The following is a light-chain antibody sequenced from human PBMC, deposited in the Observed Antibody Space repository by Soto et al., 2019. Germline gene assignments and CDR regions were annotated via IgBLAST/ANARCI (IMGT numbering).Light chain of an antibody. CDR1: SSDVGGQNY. Sequence: QSALTQPPSASGSPGQSVAISCTGTSSDVGGQNYVSWYQQHPGKAPKLIIYAVTERPSGVPDRFSGSKSGNTASLTVSGLQTEDEADYYCSSHAGSNNYVFGTGTKVTVL. CDR3: SSHAGSNNYV. V-gene: IGLV2-8*01. CDR2: AVT. J-gene: IGLJ1*01.